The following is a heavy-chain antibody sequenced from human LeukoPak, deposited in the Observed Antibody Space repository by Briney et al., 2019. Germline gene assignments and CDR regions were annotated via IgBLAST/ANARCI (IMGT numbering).Heavy chain of an antibody. V-gene: IGHV3-74*01. J-gene: IGHJ1*01. CDR3: AKSSSSWYGYFQH. CDR2: INTDGSST. D-gene: IGHD6-13*01. Sequence: GGSLRLSCAASGFTFSSYWMHWVRQAPGKGLVWVSRINTDGSSTSYADSVKGRFTISRDNAKNTLYLQMNSLRAEDTAVYYCAKSSSSWYGYFQHWGQGTLVTVSS. CDR1: GFTFSSYW.